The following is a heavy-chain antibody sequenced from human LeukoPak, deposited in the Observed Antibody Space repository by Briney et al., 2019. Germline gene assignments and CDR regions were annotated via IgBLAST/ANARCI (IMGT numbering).Heavy chain of an antibody. J-gene: IGHJ4*02. CDR3: ARDIAVAGRRDY. Sequence: GGSLRLSCAASGFTVSSNYMSWVRQAPGKGLEWVSVIYSGGSTYYADSVKGRFTISRDNSKNTLYLQMNSLRAEDTAVYYCARDIAVAGRRDYCGQGTLVTVSS. CDR1: GFTVSSNY. V-gene: IGHV3-53*01. D-gene: IGHD6-19*01. CDR2: IYSGGST.